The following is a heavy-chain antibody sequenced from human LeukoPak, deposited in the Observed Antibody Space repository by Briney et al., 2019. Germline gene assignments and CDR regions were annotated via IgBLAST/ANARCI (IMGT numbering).Heavy chain of an antibody. CDR1: GGSFSGYY. D-gene: IGHD2-21*02. V-gene: IGHV4-34*01. CDR3: ARRPIVVVTAIDY. J-gene: IGHJ4*02. CDR2: INHSGST. Sequence: SETLSLTCAVYGGSFSGYYWSWIRQPPGKGLEWIGEINHSGSTNYNPSLKSRVTISVDTSKNQFSLKLSSVTAADTAVYYCARRPIVVVTAIDYWGQGTLATVSS.